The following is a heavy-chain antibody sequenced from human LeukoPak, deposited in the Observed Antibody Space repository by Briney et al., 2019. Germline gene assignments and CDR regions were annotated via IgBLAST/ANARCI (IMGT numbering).Heavy chain of an antibody. V-gene: IGHV4-30-2*01. CDR2: IYHSGST. CDR1: GGSISSGGYS. CDR3: ARAAGTAYDD. J-gene: IGHJ4*02. Sequence: TLSLTCAVSGGSISSGGYSWSWIRQPPGKGLEWIGYIYHSGSTYYNPSLKSRVTISVDRSKNQFSLKLSSVTAADTAVYYCARAAGTAYDDWGQGTLVTVSS.